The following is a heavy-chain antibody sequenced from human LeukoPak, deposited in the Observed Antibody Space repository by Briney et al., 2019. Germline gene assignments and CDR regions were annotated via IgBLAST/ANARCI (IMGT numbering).Heavy chain of an antibody. D-gene: IGHD4/OR15-4a*01. J-gene: IGHJ4*02. CDR2: INNSSTYI. V-gene: IGHV3-21*01. CDR3: ARQFTPTSLTRSSYYFDY. Sequence: TPGGSLRLSCAASGFTFSSYSMNWVRQAPGKGLEWVSSINNSSTYIYYADSVKGRFTISRDNAKNSLYLQMNSLRAEDTAVYYCARQFTPTSLTRSSYYFDYWGQGTVVTVSS. CDR1: GFTFSSYS.